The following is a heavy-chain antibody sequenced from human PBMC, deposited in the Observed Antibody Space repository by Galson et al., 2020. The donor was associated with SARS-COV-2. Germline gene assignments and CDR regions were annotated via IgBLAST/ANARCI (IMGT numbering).Heavy chain of an antibody. J-gene: IGHJ6*03. Sequence: SQTLSLTCAISGDSVSANSAAWNWVRQSPSRGLEWLGRTYYRSKWYNDYAVSVKSRISISPDTSKNQFSLQLNSVSPEDTAVYYCARGFMVRVVRPYYHYYMDVWGKGTTVPVSS. CDR3: ARGFMVRVVRPYYHYYMDV. CDR2: TYYRSKWYN. V-gene: IGHV6-1*01. CDR1: GDSVSANSAA. D-gene: IGHD3-10*01.